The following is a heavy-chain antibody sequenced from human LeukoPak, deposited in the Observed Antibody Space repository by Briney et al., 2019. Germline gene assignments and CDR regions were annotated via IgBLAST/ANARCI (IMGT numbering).Heavy chain of an antibody. Sequence: ASVKVSCKVSGYTLTELSMHWVRQAPGKGLEWMGGFDPEDGETIYAQKFQGRVTMTEDTSTDTAYMELSSLRSEDTAVYYCATAFHYYGSGSHTLDYWGQGTLVTVSS. J-gene: IGHJ4*02. CDR1: GYTLTELS. D-gene: IGHD3-10*01. V-gene: IGHV1-24*01. CDR2: FDPEDGET. CDR3: ATAFHYYGSGSHTLDY.